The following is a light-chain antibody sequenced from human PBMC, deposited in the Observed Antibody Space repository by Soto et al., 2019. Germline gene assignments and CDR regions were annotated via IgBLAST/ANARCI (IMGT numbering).Light chain of an antibody. CDR2: YIS. CDR1: QSLSSN. V-gene: IGKV3D-15*01. CDR3: QQHNQWPIT. J-gene: IGKJ5*01. Sequence: EIVMTQSPATLSVSPGERATLSCRASQSLSSNLAWYQQKPGQAPRLLIYYISTRATGIPARFSGSGSGTEFTLTINSLQSEDSAVYYCQQHNQWPITFGQGTRLEIK.